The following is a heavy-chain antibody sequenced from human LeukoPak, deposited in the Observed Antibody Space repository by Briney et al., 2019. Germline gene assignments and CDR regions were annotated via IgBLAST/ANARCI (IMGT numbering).Heavy chain of an antibody. CDR1: GYFFSGYY. CDR3: AREFGSGSYYNFDS. J-gene: IGHJ5*01. CDR2: INPNTGDR. Sequence: ASVKVSRKASGYFFSGYYIHWVRQAPGQGLEWMGWINPNTGDRTYAQKFQGRITLTRDMAITTAFMELTNLKSDDMAFYFCAREFGSGSYYNFDSWGQGTLVTVSS. D-gene: IGHD3-10*01. V-gene: IGHV1-2*02.